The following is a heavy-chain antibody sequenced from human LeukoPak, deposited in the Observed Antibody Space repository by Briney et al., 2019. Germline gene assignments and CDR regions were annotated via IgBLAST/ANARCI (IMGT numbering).Heavy chain of an antibody. D-gene: IGHD2-15*01. J-gene: IGHJ3*02. CDR1: GFTFSSYG. Sequence: GGSLRLSCVASGFTFSSYGMYWVRQAPGKGLEWVAVIWYDGSNKYYADSVKGRFTISSDNSKNTLYLQMNSLRAEDTAVYYCARVLCSGGTCLDAFDIWGQGTMVTVSS. CDR3: ARVLCSGGTCLDAFDI. CDR2: IWYDGSNK. V-gene: IGHV3-33*01.